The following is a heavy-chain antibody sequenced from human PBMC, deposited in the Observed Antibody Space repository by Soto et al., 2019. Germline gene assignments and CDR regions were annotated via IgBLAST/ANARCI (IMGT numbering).Heavy chain of an antibody. D-gene: IGHD4-17*01. J-gene: IGHJ4*02. V-gene: IGHV4-59*12. Sequence: SETLSLTCTVSGGSISSYYWSWIRQPPGKGLEWIGYIYYSGSTNYNPSLKSRVTISVDTSKNQFSLKLSSVTAADTAVYYCARGLPLRLIDYWGQGTLVTVSS. CDR1: GGSISSYY. CDR2: IYYSGST. CDR3: ARGLPLRLIDY.